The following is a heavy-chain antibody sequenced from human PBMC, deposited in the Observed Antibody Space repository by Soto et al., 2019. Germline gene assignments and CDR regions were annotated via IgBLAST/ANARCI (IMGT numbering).Heavy chain of an antibody. CDR3: ARHQGYCGGGSCYPDAFDI. V-gene: IGHV4-39*01. J-gene: IGHJ3*02. CDR1: GGSISSSSYY. Sequence: SETLSLTCTVSGGSISSSSYYWGWIRQPPGKGLEWIGSIYYSGSTYYNPSLKSRVTISVDTSKNQFSLKLSSVTAADTAVYYCARHQGYCGGGSCYPDAFDIWGQGTMVTVSS. CDR2: IYYSGST. D-gene: IGHD2-15*01.